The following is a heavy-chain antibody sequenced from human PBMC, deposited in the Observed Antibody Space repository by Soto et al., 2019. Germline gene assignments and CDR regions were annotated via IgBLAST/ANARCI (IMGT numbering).Heavy chain of an antibody. Sequence: QVQLVQSGAEVKKPGSSVKVSCKASGGTFSSYAISWVRQAPGQGLEWMGGIIPIFGTANYAQKFQGRVTITADKSTSTAYMELSSLRSEDTAVYYCARVDDVYCSVGSCYSYYYYGMDVWGQGTTVTVSS. CDR2: IIPIFGTA. V-gene: IGHV1-69*06. CDR1: GGTFSSYA. CDR3: ARVDDVYCSVGSCYSYYYYGMDV. D-gene: IGHD2-15*01. J-gene: IGHJ6*02.